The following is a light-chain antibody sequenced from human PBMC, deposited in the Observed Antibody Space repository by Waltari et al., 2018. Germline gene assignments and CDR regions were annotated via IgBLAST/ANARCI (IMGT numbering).Light chain of an antibody. CDR1: QSPLHSNGNTY. Sequence: DIVMTQPPLSLPITPGEPASISCRSSQSPLHSNGNTYLHWYLQKPGQSPQLLIYRGSNRASGVPDRFSGSGSGTDFTLKISKVEAEDVGVYYCVQAIAFPFTFGPGTKLDIK. J-gene: IGKJ3*01. CDR3: VQAIAFPFT. V-gene: IGKV2-40*01. CDR2: RGS.